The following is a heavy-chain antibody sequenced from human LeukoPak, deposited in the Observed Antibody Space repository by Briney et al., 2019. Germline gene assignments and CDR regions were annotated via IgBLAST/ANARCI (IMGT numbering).Heavy chain of an antibody. CDR3: AKQGVAYCGGDCYSPCDY. CDR2: ISYDGSNK. D-gene: IGHD2-21*02. V-gene: IGHV3-30-3*02. CDR1: GFTFSSYA. J-gene: IGHJ4*02. Sequence: GGSLRLSCAASGFTFSSYAMHWVRQAPGKGLEWVAVISYDGSNKYYADSVKGRFTISIDNSKNTLYLQMNSLRAEDTAVYYCAKQGVAYCGGDCYSPCDYWGQGTLVTVSS.